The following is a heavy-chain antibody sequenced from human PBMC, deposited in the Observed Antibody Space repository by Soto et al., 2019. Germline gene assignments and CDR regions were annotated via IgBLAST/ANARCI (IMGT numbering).Heavy chain of an antibody. CDR2: IYYSGSS. V-gene: IGHV4-31*03. D-gene: IGHD1-26*01. CDR1: GCSISSGSYH. Sequence: TLSLTCTVSGCSISSGSYHWSWIRQHPGKGLEWIGNIYYSGSSYYNPSLKSRATISIDTSKDQFSLRLGSVTAADTAVYYCARVEGSSYYFRHDCWGRGHLVTVSS. CDR3: ARVEGSSYYFRHDC. J-gene: IGHJ4*02.